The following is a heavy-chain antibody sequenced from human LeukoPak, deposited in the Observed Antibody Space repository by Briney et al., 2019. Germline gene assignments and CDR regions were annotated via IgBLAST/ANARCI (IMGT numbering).Heavy chain of an antibody. CDR3: AREQLDI. D-gene: IGHD5-24*01. J-gene: IGHJ3*02. Sequence: GGSLRLSCAASGFNFGSHNLHWVRQAPGRGLEYVSGIGPDGAFKYYAKSVEGRFTISRDNSKHTLYLQMGSLRPEDMAVYYCAREQLDIGAEETVVTVSS. CDR1: GFNFGSHN. CDR2: IGPDGAFK. V-gene: IGHV3-64*01.